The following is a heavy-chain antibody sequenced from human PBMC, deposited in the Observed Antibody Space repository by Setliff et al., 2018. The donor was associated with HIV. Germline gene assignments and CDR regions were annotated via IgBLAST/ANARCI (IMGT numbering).Heavy chain of an antibody. CDR1: GFSFFNYA. CDR2: INNSGTT. D-gene: IGHD3-3*01. V-gene: IGHV3-53*01. CDR3: ARGLSIFGVATPGFYSFMDV. J-gene: IGHJ6*03. Sequence: GGSLRLSCTTSGFSFFNYAVHWVRQAPGKGLEWVSVINNSGTTKYADSVKGRFNISRDNSKNTVFLQMNSLRADDTAVYYCARGLSIFGVATPGFYSFMDVWGKGTTVTVSS.